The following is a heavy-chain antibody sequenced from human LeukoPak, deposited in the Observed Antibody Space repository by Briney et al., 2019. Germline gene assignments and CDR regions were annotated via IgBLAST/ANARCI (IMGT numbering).Heavy chain of an antibody. J-gene: IGHJ4*02. CDR1: GFTFSSHW. CDR3: VRGTSGYNYDYLDY. D-gene: IGHD5-24*01. CDR2: ISPDGSTT. V-gene: IGHV3-74*01. Sequence: GGSLRLSCAASGFTFSSHWMHWVRQAPGKGLLWVSRISPDGSTTTYADSVKGRFTISRDNAKNTLYLQMNSLRAEDTAVYYCVRGTSGYNYDYLDYWGQGTLVSVSS.